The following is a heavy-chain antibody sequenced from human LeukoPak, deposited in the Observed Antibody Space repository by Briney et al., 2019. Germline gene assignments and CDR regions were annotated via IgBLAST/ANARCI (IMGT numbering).Heavy chain of an antibody. D-gene: IGHD2-2*01. CDR2: NSNSSNTK. CDR1: GFTFNNYE. Sequence: QPGGSLRLSCAASGFTFNNYEMDWVRQAPGKGLEWVSYNSNSSNTKHYADSVKGRFTISRDNARNSLYLQMNSLRAEDTAVYYCARAERGGYCSSTSCSYFDYWGQGTLVTVSS. CDR3: ARAERGGYCSSTSCSYFDY. V-gene: IGHV3-48*03. J-gene: IGHJ4*02.